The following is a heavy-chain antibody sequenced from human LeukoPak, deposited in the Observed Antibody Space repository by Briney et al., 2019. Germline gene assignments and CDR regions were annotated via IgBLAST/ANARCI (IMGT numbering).Heavy chain of an antibody. CDR1: GGTFSSYA. CDR3: ASSFWSGYYFLDY. Sequence: SVKVSCKASGGTFSSYAISWVRQAPGQGLEWMGGIIPIFGTANYAQKFQGRVTITTDESTSTAYMELSSLRSEDTAAYYCASSFWSGYYFLDYWGQGTLVTVSS. J-gene: IGHJ4*02. D-gene: IGHD3-3*01. V-gene: IGHV1-69*05. CDR2: IIPIFGTA.